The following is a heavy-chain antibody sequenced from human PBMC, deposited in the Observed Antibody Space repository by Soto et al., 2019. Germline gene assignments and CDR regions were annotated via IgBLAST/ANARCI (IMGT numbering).Heavy chain of an antibody. CDR1: GGTFKNYG. D-gene: IGHD3-9*01. Sequence: QVQLVQSGAEVKKPGSSVKVPCRTSGGTFKNYGFSWVRQAPGQGLEWMGGIIPMFGTANYGQIFQGRFTITADESTSTAYMELSSLKSEDTAVYYCAGEVGGTGLHFWGQGTLVIVSS. CDR3: AGEVGGTGLHF. J-gene: IGHJ4*02. CDR2: IIPMFGTA. V-gene: IGHV1-69*12.